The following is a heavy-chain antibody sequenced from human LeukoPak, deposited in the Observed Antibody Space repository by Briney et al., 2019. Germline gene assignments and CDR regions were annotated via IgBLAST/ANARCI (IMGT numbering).Heavy chain of an antibody. Sequence: GGSLRLSCAASGFTVSSNYMSWVRQAPGRGLEWVSVIYTDGSTYYADSVKGRFTISRDNSKNTLSLQMNSLRAEDTAVYYCARISSSWHYFDYWGQGTLVTVSS. J-gene: IGHJ4*02. CDR2: IYTDGST. CDR1: GFTVSSNY. V-gene: IGHV3-66*01. CDR3: ARISSSWHYFDY. D-gene: IGHD6-13*01.